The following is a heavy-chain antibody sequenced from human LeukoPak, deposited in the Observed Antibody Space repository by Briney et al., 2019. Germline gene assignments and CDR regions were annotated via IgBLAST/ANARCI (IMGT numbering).Heavy chain of an antibody. Sequence: SESLSLTCAVHGGSFSGYYWRWICQPPGERVERVGEINHSGSTAYNTSPTSRAAIPVDTTKNKFPLNLSCMTAADRAVPYSATPGYSYGDYWGQGTLVTVSS. J-gene: IGHJ4*02. CDR1: GGSFSGYY. CDR2: INHSGST. V-gene: IGHV4-34*01. CDR3: ATPGYSYGDY. D-gene: IGHD5-18*01.